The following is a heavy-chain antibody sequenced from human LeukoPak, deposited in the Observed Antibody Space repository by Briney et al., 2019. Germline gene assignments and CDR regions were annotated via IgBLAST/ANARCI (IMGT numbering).Heavy chain of an antibody. CDR2: ISGSGGST. CDR3: AKDRGLVGATGAFDI. CDR1: GFTFSSYA. D-gene: IGHD1-26*01. Sequence: GGSLRLSCAASGFTFSSYAMSWVRQAPGKGLEWVSAISGSGGSTYYAGSVKGRFTISRDNSKNTLYLQMNSLRAEDTAVYYCAKDRGLVGATGAFDIWGQGTMVTVSS. J-gene: IGHJ3*02. V-gene: IGHV3-23*01.